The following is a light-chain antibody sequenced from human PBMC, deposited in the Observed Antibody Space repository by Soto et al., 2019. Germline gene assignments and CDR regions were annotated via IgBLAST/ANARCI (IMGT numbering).Light chain of an antibody. CDR2: DAS. CDR1: QDISNY. V-gene: IGKV1-33*01. J-gene: IGKJ3*01. Sequence: DIQMTQSPSSLSASVGDRVTITCQASQDISNYLNWYQHKPGKPPKLLIYDASNLETGVPSRFSGSGSGTDFTSTISSLQTEDVATYYCQQYEDLPLSFGPGTKVDF. CDR3: QQYEDLPLS.